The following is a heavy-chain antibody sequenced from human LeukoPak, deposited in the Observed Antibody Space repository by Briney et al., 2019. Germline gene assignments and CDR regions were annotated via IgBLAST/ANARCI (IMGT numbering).Heavy chain of an antibody. CDR2: INAGNGNT. V-gene: IGHV1-3*01. D-gene: IGHD2-15*01. J-gene: IGHJ5*02. CDR1: GYTFTGYY. CDR3: ARDRMVVAAQRANWFDP. Sequence: GASVKVSCKASGYTFTGYYMHWVRQAPGQRLEWMGWINAGNGNTKYSQKFQGRVTITRDTSASTAYMELSSLRSEDTAVYYCARDRMVVAAQRANWFDPWGQGTLVTVSS.